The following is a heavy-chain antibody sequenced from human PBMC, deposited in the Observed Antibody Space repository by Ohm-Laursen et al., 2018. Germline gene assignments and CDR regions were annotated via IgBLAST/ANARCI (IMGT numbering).Heavy chain of an antibody. V-gene: IGHV3-30*18. Sequence: SLRLSCAASGFTFSSYGMHWVRQAPGKGLEWVAVISYDGSNKYYADSVKGRFTISRDNSKNTLYLQMNSLRAEDTAVYYCAKLGLYSPSLYGMDVWGQGTTVTVSS. CDR3: AKLGLYSPSLYGMDV. D-gene: IGHD2-21*01. CDR2: ISYDGSNK. CDR1: GFTFSSYG. J-gene: IGHJ6*02.